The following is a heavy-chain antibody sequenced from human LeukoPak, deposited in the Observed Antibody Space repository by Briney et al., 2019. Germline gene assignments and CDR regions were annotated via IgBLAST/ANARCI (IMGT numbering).Heavy chain of an antibody. CDR3: ARDAGGYYFDY. Sequence: GGSLRLSCAASGFTFSSYAMHWVRQAPGKGLEWVAVISYDGSNKYYADSVKGRFTIPRDDSKNTVYLQMNSLRAEDTAVYYCARDAGGYYFDYWGQGTLVTVSS. J-gene: IGHJ4*02. D-gene: IGHD1-14*01. CDR2: ISYDGSNK. CDR1: GFTFSSYA. V-gene: IGHV3-30-3*01.